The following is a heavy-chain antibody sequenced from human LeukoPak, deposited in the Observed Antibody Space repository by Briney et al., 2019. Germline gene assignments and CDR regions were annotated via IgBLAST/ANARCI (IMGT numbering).Heavy chain of an antibody. D-gene: IGHD6-13*01. Sequence: SETLSLTCTVSGGSISSSSYYWCWIRQPPGKGLEWIGSIYYSGSTYYNPSLKSRVTISVDTSKNQFSLKLSSVTAADTAVYYCARPSSSWYGRDYWGQGTLVTVSS. CDR2: IYYSGST. J-gene: IGHJ4*02. V-gene: IGHV4-39*01. CDR1: GGSISSSSYY. CDR3: ARPSSSWYGRDY.